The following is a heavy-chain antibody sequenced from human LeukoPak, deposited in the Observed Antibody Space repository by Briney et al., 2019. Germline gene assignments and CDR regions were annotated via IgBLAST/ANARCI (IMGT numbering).Heavy chain of an antibody. CDR1: GFTFNNYA. Sequence: PGGSLRLSCAASGFTFNNYATSWVRQAPGKGLEWVSGISGFGGSTYYAPSVKGRLTISRDNFGNMLYLHLDSLRVEDTAIYYCARRSGSSWSSFDYWGQGALVTVSS. V-gene: IGHV3-23*01. CDR3: ARRSGSSWSSFDY. J-gene: IGHJ4*02. CDR2: ISGFGGST. D-gene: IGHD6-13*01.